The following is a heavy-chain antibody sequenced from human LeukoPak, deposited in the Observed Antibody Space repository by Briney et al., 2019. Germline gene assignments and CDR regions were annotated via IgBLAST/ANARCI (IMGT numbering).Heavy chain of an antibody. CDR1: GDSVSSPTYF. CDR3: ARGWNYGLNWFDP. CDR2: IFYYGTS. V-gene: IGHV4-39*01. J-gene: IGHJ5*02. D-gene: IGHD1-7*01. Sequence: PSETLALTCTVSGDSVSSPTYFWGWIRHPPGKGLEWIGSIFYYGTSYYNPSLKSRVTISVDTSTNQFSLKLNSVTAADTAVYYCARGWNYGLNWFDPWGQGTLVTVSS.